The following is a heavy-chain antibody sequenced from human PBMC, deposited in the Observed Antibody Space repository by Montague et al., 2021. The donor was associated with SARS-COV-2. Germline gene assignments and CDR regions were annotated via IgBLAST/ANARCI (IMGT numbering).Heavy chain of an antibody. V-gene: IGHV4-59*13. J-gene: IGHJ4*02. Sequence: SETLSLTCTVSGGSISNYYWSWIRQSPGRGLEWIGYVYFTGKTNYNPSLKSRVTISVDASKNQFSLRLTSVIAADSAVHYCARGDNYTSGWHPSGVLDYWGQGAPVIVAS. CDR3: ARGDNYTSGWHPSGVLDY. CDR1: GGSISNYY. D-gene: IGHD6-19*01. CDR2: VYFTGKT.